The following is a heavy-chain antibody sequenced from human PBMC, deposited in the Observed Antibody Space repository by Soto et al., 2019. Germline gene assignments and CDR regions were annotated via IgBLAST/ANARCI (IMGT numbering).Heavy chain of an antibody. V-gene: IGHV4-39*01. CDR3: ASLAPTVTYGMDV. D-gene: IGHD4-4*01. Sequence: QLQLQESGPGLVKPSETLSLTCTVSGGSISSSSYYWGWIRQPPGKGLEWIGSIYYSGSTYYNPSLKSRVTISVDTSKNQFSLKLSSVTAADTAVYYCASLAPTVTYGMDVWGQGTTVTVSS. J-gene: IGHJ6*02. CDR1: GGSISSSSYY. CDR2: IYYSGST.